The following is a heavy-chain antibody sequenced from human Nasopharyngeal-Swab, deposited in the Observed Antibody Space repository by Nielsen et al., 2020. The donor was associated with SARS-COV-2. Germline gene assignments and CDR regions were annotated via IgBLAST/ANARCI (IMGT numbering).Heavy chain of an antibody. CDR2: INPNSGGT. D-gene: IGHD3-22*01. V-gene: IGHV1-2*02. CDR1: GYTFTGYY. J-gene: IGHJ4*02. CDR3: ARMYYDSSGYYGAFDY. Sequence: ASVKVSCKASGYTFTGYYMHWVRQAPGQGLEWMGWINPNSGGTNYAQKFQGRVTMTRDTSISTAYMELSRLRSDDTAVYYCARMYYDSSGYYGAFDYWGRGTLVTVSS.